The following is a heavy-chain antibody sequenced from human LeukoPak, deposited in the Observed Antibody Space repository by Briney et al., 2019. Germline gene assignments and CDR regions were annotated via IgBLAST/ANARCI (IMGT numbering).Heavy chain of an antibody. D-gene: IGHD6-25*01. Sequence: GGSLRLSCAASGVTFNDFWMSWVRQAPGKGLEWVANIKQDGSEKYYVDSVKGRFTISRDNSKNTLYLQMNSLRAEDTAVYYCAKIPGFWGQGTLVTVSS. J-gene: IGHJ4*02. CDR2: IKQDGSEK. V-gene: IGHV3-7*01. CDR1: GVTFNDFW. CDR3: AKIPGF.